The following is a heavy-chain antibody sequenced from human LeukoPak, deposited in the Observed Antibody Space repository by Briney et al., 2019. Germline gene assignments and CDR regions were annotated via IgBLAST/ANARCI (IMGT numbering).Heavy chain of an antibody. D-gene: IGHD6-6*01. Sequence: WMGLVDPEDGETIYAEKFQGTVTITADTSTDTAFMELSSLRSEDTAVYYCATVIAARHFDYWGQGTLVTVSS. J-gene: IGHJ4*02. CDR3: ATVIAARHFDY. V-gene: IGHV1-69-2*01. CDR2: VDPEDGET.